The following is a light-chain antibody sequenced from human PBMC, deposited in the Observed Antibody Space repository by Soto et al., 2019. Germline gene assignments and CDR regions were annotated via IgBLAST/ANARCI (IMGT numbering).Light chain of an antibody. V-gene: IGKV1-5*03. CDR2: KAS. J-gene: IGKJ1*01. CDR3: LQYNTYSPWT. CDR1: QSINNY. Sequence: DIQMTQSPSTLSASVGDRVTITCRASQSINNYLAWYQQKPGKTPKVLIYKASSLESGVPSRFSGSGSGTEFTLTIGSLQPDDFATYFCLQYNTYSPWTFGQGTKVESK.